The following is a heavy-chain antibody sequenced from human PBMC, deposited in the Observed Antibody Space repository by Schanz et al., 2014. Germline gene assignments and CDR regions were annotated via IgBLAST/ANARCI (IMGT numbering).Heavy chain of an antibody. CDR1: GFTFSSHW. Sequence: EVQLVQSGGGLVQPGGSLRLSCAASGFTFSSHWMHWVRQAPGKGLVWVARINSVGSNTDYADSVKGRFTISGDSSKYTVYLQMNSLRADDTAVYYCAKGPYYYYYMDVWGNGTTVTVSS. V-gene: IGHV3-74*01. CDR2: INSVGSNT. J-gene: IGHJ6*03. CDR3: AKGPYYYYYMDV.